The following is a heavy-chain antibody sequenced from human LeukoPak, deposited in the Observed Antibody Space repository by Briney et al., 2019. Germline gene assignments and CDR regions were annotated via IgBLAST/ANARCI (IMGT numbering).Heavy chain of an antibody. CDR2: INHGGNT. Sequence: SETLSLTCAVYGGSFSGHYWTWIHQPPGKGLEWIGEINHGGNTNYNPSLKSRVTLSVDTSKNQFSLKLSSVTAADTAVYYCARARGEVAIAYWSQGTLVTVSS. CDR3: ARARGEVAIAY. CDR1: GGSFSGHY. J-gene: IGHJ4*02. D-gene: IGHD5-12*01. V-gene: IGHV4-34*01.